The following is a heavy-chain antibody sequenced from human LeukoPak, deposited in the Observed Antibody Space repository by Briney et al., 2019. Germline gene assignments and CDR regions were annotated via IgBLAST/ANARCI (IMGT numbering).Heavy chain of an antibody. CDR3: ARRTMVRGVIHTDNWFDP. Sequence: SETLSLTCTVSGGSISSYYWSWIRQPPGKGLEWIWYIYTSGSTNYNPSLKSRVTISVDTSKNQFSLKLSSVTAADTAVYYCARRTMVRGVIHTDNWFDPWGQGTLVTVSS. CDR1: GGSISSYY. J-gene: IGHJ5*02. D-gene: IGHD3-10*01. CDR2: IYTSGST. V-gene: IGHV4-4*09.